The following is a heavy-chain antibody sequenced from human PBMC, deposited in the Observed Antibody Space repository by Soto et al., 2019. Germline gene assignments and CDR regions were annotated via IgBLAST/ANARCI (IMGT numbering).Heavy chain of an antibody. V-gene: IGHV3-15*07. J-gene: IGHJ4*01. CDR2: IKSKGHGGTT. CDR1: GFAFRNSG. Sequence: GWSLRLSCAASGFAFRNSGINWVRQAPGKGLEWVGRIKSKGHGGTTDFAAPVRGRFAISRDDSRNLVYMQMNSLNTEDTAVYYCTTDSYTSVIVVRFDYWGHGTLVTLSS. D-gene: IGHD3-22*01. CDR3: TTDSYTSVIVVRFDY.